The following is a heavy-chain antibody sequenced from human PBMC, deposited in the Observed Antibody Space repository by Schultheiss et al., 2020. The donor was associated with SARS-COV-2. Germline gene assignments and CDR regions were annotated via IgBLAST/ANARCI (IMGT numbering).Heavy chain of an antibody. CDR2: IYYSGST. D-gene: IGHD7-27*01. CDR1: GGSISSYY. Sequence: GSLRLSCTVSGGSISSYYWSWIRQPPGKGLEWIGSIYYSGSTYYNPSLKSRVTISVDTSKNQFSLKLSSVTAADTAVYYCARHGTGDLPHWGQGTLVTVSS. V-gene: IGHV4-59*08. CDR3: ARHGTGDLPH. J-gene: IGHJ4*02.